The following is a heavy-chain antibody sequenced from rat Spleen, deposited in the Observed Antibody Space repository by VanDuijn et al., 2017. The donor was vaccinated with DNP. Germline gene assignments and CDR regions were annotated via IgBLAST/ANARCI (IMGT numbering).Heavy chain of an antibody. V-gene: IGHV5-25*01. D-gene: IGHD1-10*01. J-gene: IGHJ4*01. CDR1: GFTFSDYY. Sequence: EVQLVESGGGSVQPGRSLKLSCAASGFTFSDYYMAWVRQTPTQGLEWVASISTNGDNSYYRDSVKGRFTISRDNAKSTLYLQMNGLRSEDMATYYCARRQQLFYFDHWGQGTSVTVSS. CDR3: ARRQQLFYFDH. CDR2: ISTNGDNS.